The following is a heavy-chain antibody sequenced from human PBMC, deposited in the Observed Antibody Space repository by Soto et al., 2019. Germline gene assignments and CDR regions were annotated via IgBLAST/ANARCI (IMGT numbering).Heavy chain of an antibody. J-gene: IGHJ6*02. CDR2: IRSKANSYAT. D-gene: IGHD4-4*01. V-gene: IGHV3-73*01. Sequence: GGSLRLSCAASGFTFSGSAMHWVRQASGKGLEWVGRIRSKANSYATAYAASVKGRFTISRDDSKNMAYLQMNSLKTEDTAVYYCTRTGPDYSNGVAPYYYYGMDVWGQGTTVTVSS. CDR3: TRTGPDYSNGVAPYYYYGMDV. CDR1: GFTFSGSA.